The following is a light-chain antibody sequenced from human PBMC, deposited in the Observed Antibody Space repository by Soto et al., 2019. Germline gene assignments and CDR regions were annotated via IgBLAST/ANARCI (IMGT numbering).Light chain of an antibody. V-gene: IGLV2-14*01. Sequence: QSALTQPASVSGSPGQSITISCTGTSSDVGDYNYVSWYRQHPGKVPKLIIYEVSSRPSGVSNRFSGSKSGNTASLTISGLQAEDEGDYYCSSYTNSNTLSIFGVGTKLTVL. J-gene: IGLJ2*01. CDR3: SSYTNSNTLSI. CDR1: SSDVGDYNY. CDR2: EVS.